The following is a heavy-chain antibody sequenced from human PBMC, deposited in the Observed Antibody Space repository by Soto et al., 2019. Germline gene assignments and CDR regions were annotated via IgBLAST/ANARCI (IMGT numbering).Heavy chain of an antibody. D-gene: IGHD3-3*01. CDR2: IWYDGNNK. CDR3: AREDSSFDFWSGHYRSYYFDY. CDR1: GFMFSSYG. V-gene: IGHV3-33*01. Sequence: QVQLVESGGGVVQPGRSLRLSCAASGFMFSSYGMHWVRQAPGKGLEGVAVIWYDGNNKYYADSVKGRFTISRDNSKTTLYLQMNSLRAEDTAVYYCAREDSSFDFWSGHYRSYYFDYWGQGNLVTVSS. J-gene: IGHJ4*02.